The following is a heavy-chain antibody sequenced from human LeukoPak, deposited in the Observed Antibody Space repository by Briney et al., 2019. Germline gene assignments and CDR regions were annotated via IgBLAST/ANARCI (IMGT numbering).Heavy chain of an antibody. CDR1: GGSISSYY. V-gene: IGHV4-59*08. CDR2: IYYSGST. J-gene: IGHJ6*02. Sequence: SETLSLTCTVSGGSISSYYWSWTRQPPGKGLEWIGYIYYSGSTNYNPSLKSRVTISVDTSKNQFSLKLSSVTAADAAVYYCASQTSSYYYYGMDVWGQGTTVTVSS. CDR3: ASQTSSYYYYGMDV.